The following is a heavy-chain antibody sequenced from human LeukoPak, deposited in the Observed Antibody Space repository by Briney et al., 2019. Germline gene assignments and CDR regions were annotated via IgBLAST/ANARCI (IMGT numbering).Heavy chain of an antibody. D-gene: IGHD4-17*01. Sequence: GSLRLSCAASGFTFSSYWMSWVRQAPGKGVEWVGFIRSKAYGGTTDYAASVKGRFTISRDDSKSIAYLQMNSLKTEDTAVYYCNREYGTDWGQGTLVTVSS. J-gene: IGHJ4*02. CDR3: NREYGTD. V-gene: IGHV3-49*04. CDR2: IRSKAYGGTT. CDR1: GFTFSSYW.